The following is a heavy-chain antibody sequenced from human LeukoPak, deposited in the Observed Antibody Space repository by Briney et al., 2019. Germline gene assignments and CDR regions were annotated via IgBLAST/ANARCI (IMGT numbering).Heavy chain of an antibody. J-gene: IGHJ4*02. CDR1: GFTVKNYG. Sequence: GGSLRLSCAASGFTVKNYGMSWVRQAPGKGLEWVSYISSSGSPIYYPYSVKRRFTIYRDNAKNSLYLQMNSLRAEYTAVYYCARGPSVGSGWSPDYWGQGTLVTVSS. CDR3: ARGPSVGSGWSPDY. CDR2: ISSSGSPI. D-gene: IGHD6-19*01. V-gene: IGHV3-48*03.